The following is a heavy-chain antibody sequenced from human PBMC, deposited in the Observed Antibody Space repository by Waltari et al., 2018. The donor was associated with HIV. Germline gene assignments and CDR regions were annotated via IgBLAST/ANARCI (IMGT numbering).Heavy chain of an antibody. CDR1: GYIFSTYA. J-gene: IGHJ6*02. CDR3: AKERVAGYYYYGMDV. Sequence: EVQLLESGGGLVQPGGSLRLSCAASGYIFSTYAMNWVRQAPGKGLEWVSVITGSGCRTYYADSVKGQFTISRDKSKNTLYLQMNSLRAEDTAIYYCAKERVAGYYYYGMDVWGQGTTVTVSS. CDR2: ITGSGCRT. V-gene: IGHV3-23*01. D-gene: IGHD6-19*01.